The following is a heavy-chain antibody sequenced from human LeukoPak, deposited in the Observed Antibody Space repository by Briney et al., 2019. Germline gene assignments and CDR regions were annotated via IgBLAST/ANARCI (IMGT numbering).Heavy chain of an antibody. CDR1: GFTFSNAW. Sequence: KTGGSLRLSCAASGFTFSNAWMSCVRQAPGKGLEWVGRIKSKTDGGTTDYAGPVKGRFTISRDDSKNTLYLQMNSLKTEDTAVYYCTTDFFRFLEWVPFDYWGQGTLVTVSS. J-gene: IGHJ4*02. CDR3: TTDFFRFLEWVPFDY. CDR2: IKSKTDGGTT. D-gene: IGHD3-3*01. V-gene: IGHV3-15*01.